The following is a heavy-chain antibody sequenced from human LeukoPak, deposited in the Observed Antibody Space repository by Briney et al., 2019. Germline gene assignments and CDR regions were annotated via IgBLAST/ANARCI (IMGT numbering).Heavy chain of an antibody. J-gene: IGHJ4*02. CDR2: IRYDGSNK. Sequence: GGSLRLSCAASGFDFNTYAMAWVRQAPGKGLEWVAFIRYDGSNKYYAESVKARLSISRDNSKNTLFLQMNSLRVEDTAVYYCAKHNPARGVFDDWGQGTLVTVSS. D-gene: IGHD3-10*01. CDR3: AKHNPARGVFDD. V-gene: IGHV3-30*02. CDR1: GFDFNTYA.